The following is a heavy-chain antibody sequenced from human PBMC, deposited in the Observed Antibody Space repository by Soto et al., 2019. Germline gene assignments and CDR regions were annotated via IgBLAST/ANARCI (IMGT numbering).Heavy chain of an antibody. Sequence: PGGSLRLSCAASGFTFSSYAMSWVRQAPGKGLEWVSAISGSGGSTYYADSVKGRFTISRDNSKNTLYLQMNSLRAEDTAVYYCAKASRLPGRYYYYYGMDVWGQGTTVTVSS. D-gene: IGHD2-2*01. J-gene: IGHJ6*02. CDR2: ISGSGGST. V-gene: IGHV3-23*01. CDR3: AKASRLPGRYYYYYGMDV. CDR1: GFTFSSYA.